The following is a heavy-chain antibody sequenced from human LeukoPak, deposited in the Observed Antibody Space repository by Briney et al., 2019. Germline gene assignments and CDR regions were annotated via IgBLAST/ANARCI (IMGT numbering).Heavy chain of an antibody. V-gene: IGHV1-69*05. CDR1: GYTFTAYY. D-gene: IGHD3-22*01. CDR2: IIPIFGTA. J-gene: IGHJ4*02. Sequence: PGASVKVSCKASGYTFTAYYMHWLRQAPGQGLEWMGRIIPIFGTANYAQKFQGRVTITTDESTSTAYMELSSLRSEDTAVYYCARDRYYDSSGYFVFDYWGQGTLVTVSS. CDR3: ARDRYYDSSGYFVFDY.